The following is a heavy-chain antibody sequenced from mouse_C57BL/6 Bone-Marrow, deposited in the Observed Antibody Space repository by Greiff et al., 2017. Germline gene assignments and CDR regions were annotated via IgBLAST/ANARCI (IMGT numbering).Heavy chain of an antibody. V-gene: IGHV1-7*01. J-gene: IGHJ2*01. CDR2: INPSSGYT. Sequence: VQLQQSGAELVRPGASVKLSCTASGFNIKDDYIHWVKQRPEQGLEWIGYINPSSGYTKYNQKFKDKATLTADKSSSTAYMQLSSLTYEDSAVYYCANFYFDYWGQGTTLTVSS. CDR3: ANFYFDY. CDR1: GFNIKDDY.